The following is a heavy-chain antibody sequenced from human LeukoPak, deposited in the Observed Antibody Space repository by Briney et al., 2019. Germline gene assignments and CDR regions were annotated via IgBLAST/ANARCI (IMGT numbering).Heavy chain of an antibody. J-gene: IGHJ4*02. V-gene: IGHV3-33*01. CDR1: GFTFSSYG. D-gene: IGHD2-2*03. Sequence: GGSLRLSCAASGFTFSSYGMHWVRQAPGKGLEWVAVIWYDGSNKYYADSVKGRFAISRDNSKNTLYLQMNSLRAEDTAVYYCARESGYCSSTSCYFDYWGQGTLVTVSS. CDR3: ARESGYCSSTSCYFDY. CDR2: IWYDGSNK.